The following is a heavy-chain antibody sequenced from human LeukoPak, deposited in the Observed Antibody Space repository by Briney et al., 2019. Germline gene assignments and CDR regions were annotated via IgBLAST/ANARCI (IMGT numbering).Heavy chain of an antibody. V-gene: IGHV1-2*02. CDR2: INPSSGGI. Sequence: GASVKVSCKASGYTFTYCAMHWVRQAPGQGLEWMGWINPSSGGINYAQKFQGTVTMTRDTSISTVYMELSRLRSDDTAVYYCARAYCGGNCPPGGYWGQGTLVTVSS. J-gene: IGHJ4*02. CDR1: GYTFTYCA. CDR3: ARAYCGGNCPPGGY. D-gene: IGHD2-21*02.